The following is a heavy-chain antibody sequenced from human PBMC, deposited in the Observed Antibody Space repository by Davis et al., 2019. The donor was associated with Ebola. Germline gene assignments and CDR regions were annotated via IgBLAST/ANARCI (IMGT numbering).Heavy chain of an antibody. D-gene: IGHD1-26*01. CDR1: GYTFTSYA. Sequence: ASVKVSCKASGYTFTSYAMNWVRQAPGQGLEWMGIINPSGGSTSYAQRFQGRVTMTRDTSTSTVYMELSSLRSEDTAVYYCARDFGRGRSDDAFDIWGQGTMVTVSS. CDR2: INPSGGST. CDR3: ARDFGRGRSDDAFDI. J-gene: IGHJ3*02. V-gene: IGHV1-46*01.